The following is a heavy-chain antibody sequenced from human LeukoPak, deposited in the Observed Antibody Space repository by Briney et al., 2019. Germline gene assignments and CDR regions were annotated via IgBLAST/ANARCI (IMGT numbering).Heavy chain of an antibody. CDR1: GYVFTRYG. CDR2: ISTYNGNT. V-gene: IGHV1-18*01. J-gene: IGHJ6*03. Sequence: ASVKVSCEASGYVFTRYGITWVRQAPGQGLEWMTWISTYNGNTNYAQKFRGRVTMTTDTSTSTASMELRSLRSDDTAVYYCARTPYVGAEYYYYYMDVWGKGTTVTVSS. D-gene: IGHD3-10*02. CDR3: ARTPYVGAEYYYYYMDV.